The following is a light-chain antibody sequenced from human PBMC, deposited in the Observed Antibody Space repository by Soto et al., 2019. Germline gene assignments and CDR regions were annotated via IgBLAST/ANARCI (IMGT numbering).Light chain of an antibody. Sequence: QSALTQPASVSGSPGQSITVSCTGTSSDIGDYNYVSWYQQRPGKVPKLLIYDVNKRPSGVPDRFSGSKSGNTASLTVSGVQAEDEADYYCCSYAGKSTYTWVFGGGTKLTVL. CDR2: DVN. CDR1: SSDIGDYNY. V-gene: IGLV2-8*01. J-gene: IGLJ3*02. CDR3: CSYAGKSTYTWV.